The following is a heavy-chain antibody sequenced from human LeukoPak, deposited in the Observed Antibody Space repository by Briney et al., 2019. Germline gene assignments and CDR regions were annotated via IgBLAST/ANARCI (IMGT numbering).Heavy chain of an antibody. CDR1: GGSFSGYY. CDR3: AREMAYCSSTSCFDFDY. CDR2: INHSGST. V-gene: IGHV4-34*01. J-gene: IGHJ4*02. D-gene: IGHD2-2*01. Sequence: SETLSLTCAVYGGSFSGYYWSWIRQPPGKGLEWIGEINHSGSTNYNPSLKSRVTISVDTSKNQFSLMLSSVTAADTAVYYCAREMAYCSSTSCFDFDYWGQGTLVTVSS.